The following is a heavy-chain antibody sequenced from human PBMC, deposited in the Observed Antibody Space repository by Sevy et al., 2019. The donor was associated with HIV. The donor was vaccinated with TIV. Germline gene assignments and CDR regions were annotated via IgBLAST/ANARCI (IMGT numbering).Heavy chain of an antibody. Sequence: GGSLRLSCTGSGFTFGDYAVSWVRQAPGKGLEWVGFIRSKAYGGTTDYAASVKGRVTISRDDSKSIADLQMNSLKTEDTAVYYCTRDQWQHLVRPHCDYWGQGTLVTVSS. CDR1: GFTFGDYA. CDR2: IRSKAYGGTT. J-gene: IGHJ4*02. CDR3: TRDQWQHLVRPHCDY. D-gene: IGHD6-13*01. V-gene: IGHV3-49*04.